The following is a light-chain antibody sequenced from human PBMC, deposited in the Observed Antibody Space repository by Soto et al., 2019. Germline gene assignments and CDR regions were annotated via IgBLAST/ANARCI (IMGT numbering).Light chain of an antibody. J-gene: IGKJ4*01. V-gene: IGKV3-11*01. CDR3: QQRGIWPWLT. CDR1: QTVNNY. Sequence: EIVLKQSPGTLSLSPGERATLSCRTSQTVNNYLAWYQQKPGQAPRLVIYDASNRATGIPARFSGSGSGTDFTLTINSLEPEDSAVYYCQQRGIWPWLTFGGGTRVEIK. CDR2: DAS.